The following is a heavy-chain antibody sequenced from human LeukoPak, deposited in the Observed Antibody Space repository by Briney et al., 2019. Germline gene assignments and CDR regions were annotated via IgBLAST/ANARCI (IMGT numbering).Heavy chain of an antibody. D-gene: IGHD2-21*01. CDR1: GFTFTGFC. CDR2: INQDGGAK. Sequence: VGSLRLSCAASGFTFTGFCMSWVRQAPGKGLEWVANINQDGGAKNYLQTVKGRFTMSIDRCTSSLYLQMKSLRDEDTAVYYCAREIAAIGRDYWGQGTLVTVSS. J-gene: IGHJ4*02. V-gene: IGHV3-7*01. CDR3: AREIAAIGRDY.